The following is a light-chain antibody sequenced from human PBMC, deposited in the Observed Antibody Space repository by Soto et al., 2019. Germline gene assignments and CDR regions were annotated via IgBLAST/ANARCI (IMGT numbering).Light chain of an antibody. J-gene: IGLJ2*01. V-gene: IGLV2-14*01. Sequence: LTQPASVSGSPGQSITISCTGTSSDIGNYDFVSWYQQVPGTAPKAMIYEVSSRPSGGSNRFSGSKSGNTASLTISGLQAEDEPYYYCSSYTTSTSIILFGGGTKVTLL. CDR3: SSYTTSTSIIL. CDR1: SSDIGNYDF. CDR2: EVS.